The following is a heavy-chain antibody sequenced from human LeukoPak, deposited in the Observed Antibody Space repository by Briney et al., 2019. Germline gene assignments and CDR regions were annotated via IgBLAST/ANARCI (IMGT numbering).Heavy chain of an antibody. J-gene: IGHJ4*02. CDR2: IYYSGST. CDR1: GGSISNYY. Sequence: SETLSLTCTVSGGSISNYYWSWIRQSPGKGLEWIGYIYYSGSTNYNPSLKSRVTISVDTSKSQFSLKLTSVTAADTAVYYCARGGIDCSGGSCYLYYFGYWGQGTLVTVSS. D-gene: IGHD2-15*01. V-gene: IGHV4-59*01. CDR3: ARGGIDCSGGSCYLYYFGY.